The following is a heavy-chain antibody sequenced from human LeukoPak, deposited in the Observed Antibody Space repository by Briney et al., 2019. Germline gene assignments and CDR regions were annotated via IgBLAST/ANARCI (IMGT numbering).Heavy chain of an antibody. CDR2: IYSGGAI. J-gene: IGHJ4*02. V-gene: IGHV3-53*01. CDR3: AKAFMVTSASFDY. Sequence: GGSLRLSCVASGFAVGSNYMSWVRQAPGKGLEWVSLIYSGGAIRYADSVKGRFTISRDNSKNMLYLQVNSLRAEDTAVYYCAKAFMVTSASFDYWGQGTLVTVSS. CDR1: GFAVGSNY. D-gene: IGHD2-21*02.